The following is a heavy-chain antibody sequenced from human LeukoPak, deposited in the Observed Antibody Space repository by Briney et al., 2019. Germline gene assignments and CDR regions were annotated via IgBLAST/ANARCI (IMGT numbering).Heavy chain of an antibody. CDR3: SQDRAVANIAIPYNWFDP. J-gene: IGHJ5*02. D-gene: IGHD4-23*01. Sequence: SETLSLTCTVSGGSISSYYWSWFRQPPGKGLEWIGYIYYSGSTNYNPSLMSRVTISLDTSKNQFSLTLSTVPAADTAAYYCSQDRAVANIAIPYNWFDPGGQGTLVSVSS. V-gene: IGHV4-59*01. CDR2: IYYSGST. CDR1: GGSISSYY.